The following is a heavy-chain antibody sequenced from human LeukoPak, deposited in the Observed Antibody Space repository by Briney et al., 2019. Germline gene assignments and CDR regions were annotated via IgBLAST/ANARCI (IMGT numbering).Heavy chain of an antibody. J-gene: IGHJ4*02. V-gene: IGHV3-30*02. Sequence: PGGSLRLSCAASGFPFSDYVMHWVRQAPGKGLEWVVVIRYDGNNKYYADSVKGRFTISRDNSKNMLYLQMNSLGTEDTAVYYCAKDRWGAVASFDYWGQGTLVTVSS. D-gene: IGHD6-19*01. CDR1: GFPFSDYV. CDR3: AKDRWGAVASFDY. CDR2: IRYDGNNK.